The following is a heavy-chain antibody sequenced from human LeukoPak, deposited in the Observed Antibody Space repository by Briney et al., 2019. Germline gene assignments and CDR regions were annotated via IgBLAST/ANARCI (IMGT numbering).Heavy chain of an antibody. D-gene: IGHD6-13*01. V-gene: IGHV4-34*01. Sequence: PSDTLSLTCDVYGGSSSGYYWSWIRQPPGQGLEWIGEINHSGSTNYNPSLKSRVTISVDTSKNQFSLKLSSVTAADTAVYYCARVRQQLVPAYFDYWGQGTLVTVSS. J-gene: IGHJ4*02. CDR2: INHSGST. CDR1: GGSSSGYY. CDR3: ARVRQQLVPAYFDY.